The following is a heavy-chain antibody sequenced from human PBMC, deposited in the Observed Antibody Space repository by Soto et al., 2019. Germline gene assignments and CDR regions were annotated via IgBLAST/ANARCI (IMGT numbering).Heavy chain of an antibody. CDR3: ARATYYYGSGSYGFDP. J-gene: IGHJ5*02. Sequence: QVQLQQWGAGLLKPSETLSLTCAVYGGSFSGYYWSWIRQPPGKGLEWIGEINHSGSTNYNPSLKSRVTRSVDTAKNQFSLKLSSVTAADTAVYYCARATYYYGSGSYGFDPWGQGTLVTVSS. CDR1: GGSFSGYY. CDR2: INHSGST. V-gene: IGHV4-34*01. D-gene: IGHD3-10*01.